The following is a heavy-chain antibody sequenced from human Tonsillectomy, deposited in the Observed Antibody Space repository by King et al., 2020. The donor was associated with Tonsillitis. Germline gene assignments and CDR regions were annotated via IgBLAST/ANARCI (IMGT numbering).Heavy chain of an antibody. CDR1: GFPVSSNY. J-gene: IGHJ1*01. CDR2: LYSEGTT. Sequence: VQLVESGGGLIQPGGSLRLSCAASGFPVSSNYMSWVRQAPGKGLEWVSLLYSEGTTYYAHSVRGRFTISRDNSKNTSYLQMNSLRAEDTAVYYCARGTRPGYFQHWGQGTLVTVSS. V-gene: IGHV3-53*01. CDR3: ARGTRPGYFQH.